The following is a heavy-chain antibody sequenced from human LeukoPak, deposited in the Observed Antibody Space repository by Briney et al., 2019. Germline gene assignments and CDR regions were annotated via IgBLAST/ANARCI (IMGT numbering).Heavy chain of an antibody. CDR1: GGTFSSYA. V-gene: IGHV1-69*05. CDR3: ARDSAGGDCSSTSCYTPRYYYMDV. D-gene: IGHD2-2*02. CDR2: IIPIFGTV. J-gene: IGHJ6*03. Sequence: SVKVSCKASGGTFSSYAISWVRQAPGQGLEWMGGIIPIFGTVNYAQKFQGRVTITTDESTSTAYMELSSLRSEDTAVYYCARDSAGGDCSSTSCYTPRYYYMDVWGKGTTVTVSS.